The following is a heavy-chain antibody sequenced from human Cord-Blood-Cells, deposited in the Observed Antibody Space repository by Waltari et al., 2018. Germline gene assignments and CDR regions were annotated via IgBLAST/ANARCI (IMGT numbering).Heavy chain of an antibody. CDR3: AGIRQNDYGDYLDYYYGMDV. D-gene: IGHD4-17*01. CDR2: INHSGST. J-gene: IGHJ6*02. V-gene: IGHV4-34*01. Sequence: QVQLQQWGAGLLKPSETLSLTCAVYGGSFSGYYWSWIRQPPGKGLEWIGEINHSGSTNYNPSLKSRVTISVDTSKNQFSLKLSSVTAADTAVYYCAGIRQNDYGDYLDYYYGMDVWGQGTTVTVSS. CDR1: GGSFSGYY.